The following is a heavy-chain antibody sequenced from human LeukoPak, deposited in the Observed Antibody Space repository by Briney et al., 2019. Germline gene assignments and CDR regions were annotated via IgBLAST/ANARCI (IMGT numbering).Heavy chain of an antibody. CDR2: LSSSSSYI. CDR3: ARAWGGPSCSGGNCYSGLDI. V-gene: IGHV3-21*01. Sequence: GGSLRLSCAASGFTFSAYTLNWVRQAPGKGLEWVSSLSSSSSYIYYADSVKGRFTISRDNAKNSLSLQMNSLRAEDTAVYYCARAWGGPSCSGGNCYSGLDIWGQGTLVTVSA. CDR1: GFTFSAYT. D-gene: IGHD2-15*01. J-gene: IGHJ4*02.